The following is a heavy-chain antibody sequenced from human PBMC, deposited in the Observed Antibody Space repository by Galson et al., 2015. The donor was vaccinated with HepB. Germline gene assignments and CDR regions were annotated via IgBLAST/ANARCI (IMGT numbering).Heavy chain of an antibody. CDR2: IFHRGNT. V-gene: IGHV4-39*07. Sequence: SETLSLTCTVSGGSISSDYHYWGWIRQPPGKGLEWIGAIFHRGNTYHNSSLKSRITISVDTSKNQFSLTLSSLTAADTAIYFCARNFYGDSLAFDYWGQGNLATVSS. CDR1: GGSISSDYHY. J-gene: IGHJ4*02. D-gene: IGHD4-17*01. CDR3: ARNFYGDSLAFDY.